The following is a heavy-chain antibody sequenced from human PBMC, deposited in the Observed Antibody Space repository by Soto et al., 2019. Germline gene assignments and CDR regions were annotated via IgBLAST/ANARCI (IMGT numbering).Heavy chain of an antibody. V-gene: IGHV3-64*01. D-gene: IGHD6-13*01. CDR1: GFTFSSYA. CDR2: ISSNGGST. Sequence: GGSLRLSCAASGFTFSSYAMHWVRQAPGKGLEYVSAISSNGGSTYYANSVKGRFTISRDNSKNTLYLQMGSLRAEDMAVYYCARYYRGIAAAGTPYYYYYMDVWGKGTTVTVSS. CDR3: ARYYRGIAAAGTPYYYYYMDV. J-gene: IGHJ6*03.